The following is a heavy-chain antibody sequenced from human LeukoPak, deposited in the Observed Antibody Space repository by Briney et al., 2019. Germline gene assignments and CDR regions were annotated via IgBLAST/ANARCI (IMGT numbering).Heavy chain of an antibody. V-gene: IGHV4-39*01. CDR2: IYPSGTT. CDR1: GDSISSSSYY. D-gene: IGHD5-18*01. Sequence: SETLSLTCTVSGDSISSSSYYWGWIRQPPGKGLEWIGSIYPSGTTYYNPSLKSQATISVDTSNNQFSLELSSVTAADTAVYYCARHRGYSYVYFDYWGQGILVTVSS. J-gene: IGHJ4*02. CDR3: ARHRGYSYVYFDY.